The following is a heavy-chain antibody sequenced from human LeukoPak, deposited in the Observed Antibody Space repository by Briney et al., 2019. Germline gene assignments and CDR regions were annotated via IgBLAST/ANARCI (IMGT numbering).Heavy chain of an antibody. Sequence: LEWVSVISGIGDITYYAASVKGRFTISRDNSKNTLYLQMNSVRAEDTAVYYCAKDRRYYDYWGQGTLVTVSS. CDR3: AKDRRYYDY. CDR2: ISGIGDIT. J-gene: IGHJ4*02. V-gene: IGHV3-23*01.